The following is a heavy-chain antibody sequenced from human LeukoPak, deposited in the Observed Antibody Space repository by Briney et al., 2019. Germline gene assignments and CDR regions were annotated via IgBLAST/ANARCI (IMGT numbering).Heavy chain of an antibody. CDR2: IYHSGST. CDR1: GYSISSNYY. Sequence: SETLSLTCTVSGYSISSNYYWGWIRQPPGKGLEWIGSIYHSGSTNYNPSLKSRVTISVDTSKNQFSLKLSSVTAADAAVYYCARGGRITIFGVVIAAFDIWGQGTMVTVSS. D-gene: IGHD3-3*01. J-gene: IGHJ3*02. CDR3: ARGGRITIFGVVIAAFDI. V-gene: IGHV4-38-2*02.